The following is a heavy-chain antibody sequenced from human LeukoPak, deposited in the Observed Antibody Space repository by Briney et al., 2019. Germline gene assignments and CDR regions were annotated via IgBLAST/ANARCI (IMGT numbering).Heavy chain of an antibody. V-gene: IGHV4-38-2*01. Sequence: SETLSLTCAVSGYSISSGYYWGWIRQPPGKGLEWIGSINHSGSTYYNPSLKSRVTISIDTSKNQFSLILSSVTAADTAVYYCSRGGNFAFWGQGTLVTVSS. CDR2: INHSGST. CDR3: SRGGNFAF. J-gene: IGHJ4*02. CDR1: GYSISSGYY.